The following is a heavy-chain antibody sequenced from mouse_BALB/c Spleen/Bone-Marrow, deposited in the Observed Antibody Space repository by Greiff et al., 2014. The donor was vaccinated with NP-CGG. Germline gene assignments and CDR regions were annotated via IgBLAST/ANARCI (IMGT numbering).Heavy chain of an antibody. CDR3: ARVYGWYFDV. J-gene: IGHJ1*01. CDR2: INNNGGST. Sequence: EVQRVESGGGLVRPGGSLKLSCVASGFTFSSYGMSWVRQTPDKRLELVATINNNGGSTYYPDSVKGQFTISRDNAKNTLYLQMSSLKSEDTAMYYCARVYGWYFDVWGAGTTVTVSS. D-gene: IGHD1-1*01. V-gene: IGHV5-6-3*01. CDR1: GFTFSSYG.